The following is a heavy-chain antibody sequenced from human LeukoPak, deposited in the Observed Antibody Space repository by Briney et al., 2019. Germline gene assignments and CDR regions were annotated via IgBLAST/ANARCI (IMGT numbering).Heavy chain of an antibody. CDR3: ARGAVVTPAADY. CDR2: ITPILGIA. CDR1: GGTFSSYA. J-gene: IGHJ4*02. D-gene: IGHD4-23*01. Sequence: GSSVKVSCKASGGTFSSYAISWVRQAPGQGLEWMGRITPILGIANYAQKFQGRVTITADKSTSTAYMELSSRGSEDSAVYYCARGAVVTPAADYWGQGTLVTVSS. V-gene: IGHV1-69*04.